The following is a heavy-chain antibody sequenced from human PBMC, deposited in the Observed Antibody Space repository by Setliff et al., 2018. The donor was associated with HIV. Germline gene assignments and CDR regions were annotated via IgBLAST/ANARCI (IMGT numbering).Heavy chain of an antibody. CDR1: GGSFNTKRTK. CDR3: VRELLGSGGTVPEVNFFDS. D-gene: IGHD1-26*01. Sequence: SETLSLTCKVSGGSFNTKRTKWGWIRQSPGKGLEWIGSIFYFGSVTYNPSLKSRPLISIDMSKTQFSLNLRPVTAADTAVYYCVRELLGSGGTVPEVNFFDSWGQGTLVTVSS. V-gene: IGHV4-39*07. J-gene: IGHJ5*01. CDR2: IFYFGSV.